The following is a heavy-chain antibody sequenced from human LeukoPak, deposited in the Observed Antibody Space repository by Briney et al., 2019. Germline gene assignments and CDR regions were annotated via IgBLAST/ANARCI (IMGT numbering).Heavy chain of an antibody. CDR2: IYYSGST. CDR1: GGSISSSSYY. J-gene: IGHJ4*02. CDR3: ARRNYDQGGFY. D-gene: IGHD3-3*01. V-gene: IGHV4-39*01. Sequence: SETLSLTCTVSGGSISSSSYYWGWIRQPPGKGLEWIGSIYYSGSTYYNPSLKSRVTISVDTSKNQFSLKLSSVIAADTAVYYCARRNYDQGGFYWGQGTLVTVSS.